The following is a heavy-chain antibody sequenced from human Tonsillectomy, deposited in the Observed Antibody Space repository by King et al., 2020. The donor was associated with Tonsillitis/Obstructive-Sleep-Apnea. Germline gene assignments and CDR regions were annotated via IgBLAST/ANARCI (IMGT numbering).Heavy chain of an antibody. CDR1: GVTFSRYY. J-gene: IGHJ3*02. V-gene: IGHV3-7*04. CDR3: ARDLGYCTSASCYAGFDI. CDR2: IKQDGSEQ. Sequence: DVQLVESGGGLVQPGGSLRLSCAASGVTFSRYYMNWVRQAPGKGLEWVANIKQDGSEQYYVDSVRGRFTISRDNAKNSLYLQMNSLRAEDTALYYCARDLGYCTSASCYAGFDIWGQGTMVTVSS. D-gene: IGHD2-2*01.